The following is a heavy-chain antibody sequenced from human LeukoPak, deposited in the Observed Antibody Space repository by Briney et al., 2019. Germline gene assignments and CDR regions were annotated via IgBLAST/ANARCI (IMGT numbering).Heavy chain of an antibody. CDR3: ARDLGFEPYCGGDCYPYDAFDI. CDR1: GFTFSSYS. Sequence: GGSLRLSCAASGFTFSSYSMNWVRQAPGKGLEWVSSISSSSSYIYYADSVKGRFTISRDNAKNSLYLQMNSLRAEDTAVYYCARDLGFEPYCGGDCYPYDAFDIWGQGTMVTVSS. CDR2: ISSSSSYI. J-gene: IGHJ3*02. D-gene: IGHD2-21*01. V-gene: IGHV3-21*01.